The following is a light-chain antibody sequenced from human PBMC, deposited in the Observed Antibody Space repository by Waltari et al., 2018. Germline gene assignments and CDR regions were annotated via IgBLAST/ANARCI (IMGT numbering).Light chain of an antibody. V-gene: IGKV1-39*01. Sequence: DIQVTQSPSSLSASVGDRVIIPCRTSQTITNYLNWYQQKPGKAPQLLIYAASNLQSGVPSRFSGSGSGTDFTLTISSLQPDDFATYFCQQTYSVPLTFGGGTRVEIK. CDR3: QQTYSVPLT. CDR1: QTITNY. CDR2: AAS. J-gene: IGKJ4*01.